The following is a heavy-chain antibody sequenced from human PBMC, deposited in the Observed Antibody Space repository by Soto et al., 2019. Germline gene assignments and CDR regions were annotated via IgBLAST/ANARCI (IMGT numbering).Heavy chain of an antibody. D-gene: IGHD2-21*01. CDR1: GFPFSDYY. CDR2: ISPKSTYR. Sequence: PWGSLILSCAPSGFPFSDYYMSWIRQAPGKGLEWLSHISPKSTYRNYADSVNGRFTISRDNTKSSLFLQMNSLGVEDTAVYYCARGGGGGLFEHWGQGVLVTVSS. CDR3: ARGGGGGLFEH. J-gene: IGHJ4*02. V-gene: IGHV3-11*06.